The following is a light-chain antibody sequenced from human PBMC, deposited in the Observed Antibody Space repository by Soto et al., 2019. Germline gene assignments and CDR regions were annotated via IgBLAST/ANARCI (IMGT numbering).Light chain of an antibody. V-gene: IGKV3-20*01. CDR2: GAS. CDR1: QSFSKNY. J-gene: IGKJ1*01. CDR3: QQYGSSPGT. Sequence: EIVLTQSPGTLSLSPGERATLSCRASQSFSKNYLAWYQQKPGQAPRLLIYGASSRATGIPDRFSGSGSGTDFTLTISRLEPEDFAVYYCQQYGSSPGTFGQGTKVDIK.